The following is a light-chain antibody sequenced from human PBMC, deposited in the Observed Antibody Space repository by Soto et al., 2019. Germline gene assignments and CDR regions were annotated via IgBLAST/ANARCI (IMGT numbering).Light chain of an antibody. Sequence: IQMTEAPSSLSASVVDRVSITCRASQSISSYLNWYQHKPGKAPKLLIYAASSLQSGVPSRFSGSGSGTEFTLTISSLQLEDLAIYYCQQSYSIPLTFGGGTKVDI. CDR1: QSISSY. J-gene: IGKJ4*01. CDR2: AAS. CDR3: QQSYSIPLT. V-gene: IGKV1-39*01.